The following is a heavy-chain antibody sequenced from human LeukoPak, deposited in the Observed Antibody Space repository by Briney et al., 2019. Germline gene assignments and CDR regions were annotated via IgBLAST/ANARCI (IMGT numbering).Heavy chain of an antibody. CDR3: ARGRSKYYGMDV. V-gene: IGHV4-39*07. D-gene: IGHD6-13*01. CDR2: IYYSGST. Sequence: PSETLSLTCTVSGGSISSSSYYWGWIRQPPGKGLEWIGGIYYSGSTNYNPSLKSRVTISVDTSKNQFSLKLSSVTAADTAVYYCARGRSKYYGMDVWDQGTTVTVSS. J-gene: IGHJ6*02. CDR1: GGSISSSSYY.